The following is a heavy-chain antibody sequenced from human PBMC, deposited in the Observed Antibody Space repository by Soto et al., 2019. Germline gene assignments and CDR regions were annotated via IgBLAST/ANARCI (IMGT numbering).Heavy chain of an antibody. CDR1: GGSISSGYYY. CDR3: ARAYYDFWSGYRRSNWFDP. D-gene: IGHD3-3*01. V-gene: IGHV4-30-4*01. CDR2: IYYSGNT. Sequence: SETLSLTCSVSGGSISSGYYYWSWIRQPPGKGLEWIGNIYYSGNTYYNPSLKSRLIISIDTSKNQFSLKLSSVTAADTAVYYCARAYYDFWSGYRRSNWFDPWGQGTLVTVSS. J-gene: IGHJ5*02.